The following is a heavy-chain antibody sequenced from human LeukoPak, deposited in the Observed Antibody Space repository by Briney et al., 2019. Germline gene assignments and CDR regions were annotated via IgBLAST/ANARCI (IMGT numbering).Heavy chain of an antibody. Sequence: ASVKVSCRASGYTFTGYIIHWVRQAPGQGLVWMGWINPNNGDTSYAQKFQGRLTMTRDTSISTAYMELSRLRSDDTALYYCARRRPRLVINDVLHIWGQGTMVTVSS. CDR2: INPNNGDT. D-gene: IGHD2-21*01. V-gene: IGHV1-2*02. CDR1: GYTFTGYI. J-gene: IGHJ3*02. CDR3: ARRRPRLVINDVLHI.